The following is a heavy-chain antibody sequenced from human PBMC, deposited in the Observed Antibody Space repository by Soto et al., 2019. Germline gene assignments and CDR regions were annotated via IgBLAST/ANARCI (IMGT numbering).Heavy chain of an antibody. V-gene: IGHV4-39*07. CDR2: IYYRGNT. CDR1: GASISSTRYY. J-gene: IGHJ4*02. D-gene: IGHD6-13*01. CDR3: ARGHIVSSWRKYYFDY. Sequence: SETLSLTCSVSGASISSTRYYWGWIRQPPGKGLEWIGTIYYRGNTYYNPYLRSRVTISVDTSKNQFSLKLSSVTAADTAVYYCARGHIVSSWRKYYFDYWGQGTLVTVSS.